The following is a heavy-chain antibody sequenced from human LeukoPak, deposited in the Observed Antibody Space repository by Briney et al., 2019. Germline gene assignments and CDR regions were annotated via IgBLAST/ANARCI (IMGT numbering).Heavy chain of an antibody. D-gene: IGHD3-16*02. V-gene: IGHV1-18*01. CDR2: RRAYNGNT. J-gene: IGHJ4*02. CDR3: ARDPFYDTVGGSYRPLDY. Sequence: XSXYTFTSYGXSXXRQAPGQGVGXRGXRRAYNGNTIYAQKLQGRVTITTDTSTSTAYMELRSLRSDDTAVYYCARDPFYDTVGGSYRPLDYWGQGTLITVSS. CDR1: XYTFTSYG.